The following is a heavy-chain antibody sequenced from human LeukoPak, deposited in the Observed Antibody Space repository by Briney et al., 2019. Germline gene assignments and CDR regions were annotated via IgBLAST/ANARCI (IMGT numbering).Heavy chain of an antibody. D-gene: IGHD5-18*01. J-gene: IGHJ4*02. CDR1: GFTVSSNY. CDR2: IYSCGST. CDR3: ARGMAMAQWSFDY. V-gene: IGHV3-66*03. Sequence: GGSLRLSCAASGFTVSSNYMSWVRQAPGKGLEWVSVIYSCGSTYYADSVKGRFTISRDNSKNTLYLQMNSLRAEDTTVYYCARGMAMAQWSFDYWGQGTLVTVSS.